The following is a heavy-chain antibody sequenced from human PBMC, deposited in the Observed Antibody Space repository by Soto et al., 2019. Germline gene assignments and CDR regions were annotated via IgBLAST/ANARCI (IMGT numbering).Heavy chain of an antibody. CDR3: ARGYSSGLDDAFDI. D-gene: IGHD6-19*01. J-gene: IGHJ3*02. V-gene: IGHV3-13*01. CDR2: IGTAGDT. Sequence: GGSLRLSCAASGFTFSSYDMHWVRQATGKGLEWVSAIGTAGDTYYPGSVKGRFTISRENAENSLYLQMNSLRAGDTAVYYCARGYSSGLDDAFDIWGQGTMVTVSS. CDR1: GFTFSSYD.